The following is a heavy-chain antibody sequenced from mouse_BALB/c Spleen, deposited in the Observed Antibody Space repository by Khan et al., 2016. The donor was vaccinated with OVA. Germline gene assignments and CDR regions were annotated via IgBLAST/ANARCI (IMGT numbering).Heavy chain of an antibody. CDR3: TRSGYGAFAY. D-gene: IGHD1-1*02. CDR2: INPSNGGT. V-gene: IGHV1S81*02. CDR1: GYTFTSYY. J-gene: IGHJ3*01. Sequence: VQLQESGAELVKPGASVRLSCKASGYTFTSYYLYWVKQRPGHGLEWIGDINPSNGGTNFNENFKTQATLTVDKSSSTAYMQLSSLTSEDSAVYYCTRSGYGAFAYWGQGTLVTVSA.